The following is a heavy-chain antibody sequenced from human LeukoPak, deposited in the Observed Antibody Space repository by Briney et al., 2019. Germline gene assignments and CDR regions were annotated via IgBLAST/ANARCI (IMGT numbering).Heavy chain of an antibody. D-gene: IGHD5-12*01. CDR1: GFTFSSYG. CDR2: ISYDGSNK. J-gene: IGHJ4*02. CDR3: AKDLGEVATMNFDY. V-gene: IGHV3-30*18. Sequence: GGSLRLSCAASGFTFSSYGMHWVRQAPGKGLEWVAVISYDGSNKYYADSVKGRFTISRDNSKNTLYLQMNSLRAEDTAVYYCAKDLGEVATMNFDYWGQGTLVTVSS.